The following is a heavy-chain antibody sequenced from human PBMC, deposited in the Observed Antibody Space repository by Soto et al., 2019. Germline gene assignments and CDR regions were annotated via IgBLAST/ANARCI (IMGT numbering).Heavy chain of an antibody. V-gene: IGHV1-2*04. D-gene: IGHD2-8*01. J-gene: IGHJ4*02. Sequence: ASVKVSCKASGYTFNGYYMHWVRQAPGQGLEWMGWINPNSGGTNYAQKFQGWVTMTRDTSISTAYMELSRLRSDDTAVYYCERGPYCTNGVCYCGYWGQGTLVTVSS. CDR3: ERGPYCTNGVCYCGY. CDR2: INPNSGGT. CDR1: GYTFNGYY.